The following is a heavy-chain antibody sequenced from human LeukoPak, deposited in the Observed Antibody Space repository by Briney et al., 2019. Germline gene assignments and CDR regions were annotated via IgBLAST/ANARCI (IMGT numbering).Heavy chain of an antibody. D-gene: IGHD3-10*01. J-gene: IGHJ6*03. CDR1: GFTFSSYW. Sequence: PGGSLRLSCAASGFTFSSYWMSWVPQAPGKGLEWVANIKQDGSEKYYVDSVKGRFTISRDNAKNSLYLQMNSLRAEETAVYDCARGDTMVRGVIKAYYYYYMDVWGKGTTITVSS. CDR3: ARGDTMVRGVIKAYYYYYMDV. V-gene: IGHV3-7*01. CDR2: IKQDGSEK.